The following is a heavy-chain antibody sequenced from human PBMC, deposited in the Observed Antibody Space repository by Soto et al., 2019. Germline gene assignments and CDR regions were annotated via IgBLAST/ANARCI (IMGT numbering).Heavy chain of an antibody. Sequence: PSETLSLTCAVPGGSMSSSNWWSWVHPPPGKGPERIGEVYHTGSTNYNPSLKSRVTMSLDKSNNQFSLRLISVTAADTAVYFCAGIHFYGSGSFWFDPWGQGTLGTVS. V-gene: IGHV4-4*02. CDR3: AGIHFYGSGSFWFDP. D-gene: IGHD3-10*01. CDR2: VYHTGST. CDR1: GGSMSSSNW. J-gene: IGHJ5*02.